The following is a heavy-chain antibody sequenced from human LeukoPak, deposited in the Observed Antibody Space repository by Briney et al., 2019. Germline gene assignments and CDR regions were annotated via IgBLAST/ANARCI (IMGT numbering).Heavy chain of an antibody. CDR3: ARAGAARLSHDY. V-gene: IGHV4-39*07. CDR1: GGSISSSSYY. J-gene: IGHJ4*02. D-gene: IGHD6-6*01. Sequence: SETLSLTCTVSGGSISSSSYYWGWIRQPPGKGLEWIGSIYYSGSTYYNPSLKSRVTISVDTSKNQFSLKLSSVTAADTAVYYCARAGAARLSHDYWGQGTLVTVSS. CDR2: IYYSGST.